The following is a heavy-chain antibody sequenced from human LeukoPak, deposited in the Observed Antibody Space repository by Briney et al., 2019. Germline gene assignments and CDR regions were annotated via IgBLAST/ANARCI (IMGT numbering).Heavy chain of an antibody. V-gene: IGHV3-66*01. CDR1: GFTFSSYW. J-gene: IGHJ5*02. Sequence: GGSLRLSCAASGFTFSSYWMHWVRQAPGKGLVWVSVIYSGGSTYYADSVKGRFTISRDNSKNTLYLQMNSLRAEDTAVYYCARAACSSSRPWGQGTLVTVSS. CDR2: IYSGGST. D-gene: IGHD6-13*01. CDR3: ARAACSSSRP.